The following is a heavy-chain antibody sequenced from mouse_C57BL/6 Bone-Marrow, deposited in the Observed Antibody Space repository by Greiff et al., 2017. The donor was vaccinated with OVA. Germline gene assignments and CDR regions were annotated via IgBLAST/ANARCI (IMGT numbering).Heavy chain of an antibody. D-gene: IGHD1-2*01. CDR1: GFTFSSYA. J-gene: IGHJ2*01. CDR3: ARAFSCHFYY. Sequence: VHLVESGGGLVKPGGSLKLSCAASGFTFSSYAMSWVRQTPEKRLEWVATISDGGSYTYYPDNVKGRFTISRDNAKNNLYLQMSHLKSEDTAMYYCARAFSCHFYYWGQGTTLTVYS. V-gene: IGHV5-4*01. CDR2: ISDGGSYT.